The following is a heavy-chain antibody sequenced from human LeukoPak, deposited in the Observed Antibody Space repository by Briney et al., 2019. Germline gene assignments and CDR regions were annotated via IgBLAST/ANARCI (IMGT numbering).Heavy chain of an antibody. J-gene: IGHJ3*02. Sequence: ASVKVSCKASGYTFTGYYMHWVRQAPGQGLEWMGWINPNSGGTNYAQKFQGRVTMTRDTSISTAYMELSRLRSDDTAVYYCAREEYYDYVWGSYRLAAFDIWGQGTMVTVSS. CDR1: GYTFTGYY. V-gene: IGHV1-2*02. CDR3: AREEYYDYVWGSYRLAAFDI. D-gene: IGHD3-16*02. CDR2: INPNSGGT.